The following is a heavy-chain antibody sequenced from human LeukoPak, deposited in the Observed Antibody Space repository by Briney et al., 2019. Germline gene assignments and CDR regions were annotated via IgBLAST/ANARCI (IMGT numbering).Heavy chain of an antibody. V-gene: IGHV4-59*08. D-gene: IGHD3-10*01. CDR1: GGSISSYY. Sequence: SETLSLTCTVSGGSISSYYWSWIRQPPGKGLEWIGYIYYSGSTNYNPSLKSRVTISVDTSKNQFSLKLRSVTAADTAVYYCARHYGSGSYYYYYGMDVWGQGTTVTVSS. J-gene: IGHJ6*02. CDR3: ARHYGSGSYYYYYGMDV. CDR2: IYYSGST.